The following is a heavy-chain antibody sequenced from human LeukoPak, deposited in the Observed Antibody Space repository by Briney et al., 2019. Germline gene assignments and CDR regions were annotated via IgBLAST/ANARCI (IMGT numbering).Heavy chain of an antibody. CDR3: ARVRGPAIYCSGGSCYHGMDV. Sequence: GGSLRLSCAASGFTFHDYGTHWVRQAPGKGLEWVSGISWNSGVTDFADTVKGRFTISRDNAKNSLYLQMNSLRAEDTAVYYCARVRGPAIYCSGGSCYHGMDVWGQGTTVTVS. D-gene: IGHD2-15*01. J-gene: IGHJ6*02. CDR1: GFTFHDYG. V-gene: IGHV3-9*01. CDR2: ISWNSGVT.